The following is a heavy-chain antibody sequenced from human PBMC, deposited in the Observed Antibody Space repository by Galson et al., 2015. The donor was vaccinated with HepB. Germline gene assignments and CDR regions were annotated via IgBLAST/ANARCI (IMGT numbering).Heavy chain of an antibody. CDR3: AREFGYSSDQNYYMDV. Sequence: CKASGYTFTSYGISWVRQAPGQGLEWMGWISAYNGNTNYAQKLQGRVTMTTDTSTSTAYMELRSLRSDDTAVYYCAREFGYSSDQNYYMDVWGKGTTVTVSS. CDR1: GYTFTSYG. CDR2: ISAYNGNT. D-gene: IGHD6-19*01. V-gene: IGHV1-18*01. J-gene: IGHJ6*03.